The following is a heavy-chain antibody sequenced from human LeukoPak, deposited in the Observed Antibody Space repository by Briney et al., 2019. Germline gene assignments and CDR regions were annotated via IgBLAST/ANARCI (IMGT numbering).Heavy chain of an antibody. V-gene: IGHV3-11*04. Sequence: PGGSLTLSCAAPGFTFSDYQMNWIRQAPGKGLEWVSIISSGGGTIYYADSVKGRFTMSRDNAKNSLYLQMNSLRAEDTAVYYCAELGITMIGGVWGKGTTVTISS. J-gene: IGHJ6*04. D-gene: IGHD3-10*02. CDR2: ISSGGGTI. CDR1: GFTFSDYQ. CDR3: AELGITMIGGV.